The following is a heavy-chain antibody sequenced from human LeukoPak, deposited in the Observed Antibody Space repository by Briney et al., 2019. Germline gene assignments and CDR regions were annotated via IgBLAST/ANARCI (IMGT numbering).Heavy chain of an antibody. Sequence: GGSQRLSCAASGFTFRNHWMHWVRQTPGKGLVWVSRISSDGSSTTYADSVKGRFTISRDNAKNTLYLQMNNLRAEDTAMYYCARDQRVTGRPDIDYWCEGTLVIVSS. V-gene: IGHV3-74*03. J-gene: IGHJ4*02. CDR3: ARDQRVTGRPDIDY. CDR1: GFTFRNHW. D-gene: IGHD6-6*01. CDR2: ISSDGSST.